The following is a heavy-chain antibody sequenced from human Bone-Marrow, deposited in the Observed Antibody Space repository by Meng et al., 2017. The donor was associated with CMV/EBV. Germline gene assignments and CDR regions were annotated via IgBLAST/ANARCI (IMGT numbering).Heavy chain of an antibody. Sequence: GGSLRLSCAASGFTFSYYYMSGVRQPPGEGLEWVAFIRSDSSNTYYADSVKGRFTISRDNSKNTLYLQMNSLRAEDTAVYYCARRVNIPHYYGMDVWGQGTTVTVYS. CDR1: GFTFSYYY. CDR3: ARRVNIPHYYGMDV. D-gene: IGHD2-8*01. J-gene: IGHJ6*01. V-gene: IGHV3-30*02. CDR2: IRSDSSNT.